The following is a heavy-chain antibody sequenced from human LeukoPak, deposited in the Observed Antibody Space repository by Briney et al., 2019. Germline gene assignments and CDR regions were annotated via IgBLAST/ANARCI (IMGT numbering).Heavy chain of an antibody. CDR2: FFSDGSRT. D-gene: IGHD1-26*01. J-gene: IGHJ3*02. CDR1: GFTLSSNW. CDR3: ARSGRGGAFDI. V-gene: IGHV3-74*01. Sequence: GGSLRLSCAGSGFTLSSNWMHWVRQAPGKGLVWVSRFFSDGSRTNYADSVKGRFTISGDNAKNTQSLQMNSLRAEDTAVYYCARSGRGGAFDIWGQGTMVTVSS.